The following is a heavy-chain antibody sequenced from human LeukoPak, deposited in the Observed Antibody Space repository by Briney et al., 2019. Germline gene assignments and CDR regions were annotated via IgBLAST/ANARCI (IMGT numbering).Heavy chain of an antibody. V-gene: IGHV3-48*03. D-gene: IGHD5-18*01. CDR2: IGNSGSPI. CDR1: GFTFSSYE. CDR3: ARDPEYSYDYHFDY. Sequence: GGSLRLSCAASGFTFSSYEMNWVRQAPGKGLEWVSYIGNSGSPIYYADSVKGRITISRDNAKNSLYLQMNSLRAEDTAVYYCARDPEYSYDYHFDYWRQGPLDTVSS. J-gene: IGHJ4*02.